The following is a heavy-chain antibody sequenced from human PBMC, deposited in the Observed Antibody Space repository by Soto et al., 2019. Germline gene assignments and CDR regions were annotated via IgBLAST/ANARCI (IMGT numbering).Heavy chain of an antibody. J-gene: IGHJ5*02. CDR3: ATVRGLSAEYNWFDP. CDR2: FDPEDGET. D-gene: IGHD3-10*01. CDR1: GYTLTGLS. V-gene: IGHV1-24*01. Sequence: EASVKVSCKVSGYTLTGLSMHWVRQAPGKGLEWMGGFDPEDGETIYAQKFQGRVTMTEDTSTDTAYMELSSLRSEDTAVYYCATVRGLSAEYNWFDPWGQGTLVTVSS.